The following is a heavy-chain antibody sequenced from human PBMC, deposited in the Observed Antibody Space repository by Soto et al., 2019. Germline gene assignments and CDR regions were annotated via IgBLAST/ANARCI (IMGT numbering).Heavy chain of an antibody. V-gene: IGHV4-31*03. D-gene: IGHD3-10*02. CDR1: GGSISSGGYY. Sequence: SETLSLTCTVSGGSISSGGYYWNWIRQHPGKGLEWIGYTYYSGNTYYNPSLKSRVTMSVDTSKNQFSLRLSSVTAADTAMYYCTIVRVADSALDHWGQGTLVTVSS. CDR3: TIVRVADSALDH. CDR2: TYYSGNT. J-gene: IGHJ4*02.